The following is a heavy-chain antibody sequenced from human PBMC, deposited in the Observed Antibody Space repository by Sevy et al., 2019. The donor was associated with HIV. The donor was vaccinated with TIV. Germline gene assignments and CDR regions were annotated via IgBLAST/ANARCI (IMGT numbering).Heavy chain of an antibody. Sequence: ASVKVSCKASGYTFTSYDINWVRQATGQGLEWMGWMNPNSGNTGYAQKFQGRVTMTRNTSISTDYMELSSLRSEDTAVYYCARMLISSGYYYAYYFDYWGQGTLVTVSS. CDR1: GYTFTSYD. D-gene: IGHD3-22*01. V-gene: IGHV1-8*01. CDR2: MNPNSGNT. CDR3: ARMLISSGYYYAYYFDY. J-gene: IGHJ4*02.